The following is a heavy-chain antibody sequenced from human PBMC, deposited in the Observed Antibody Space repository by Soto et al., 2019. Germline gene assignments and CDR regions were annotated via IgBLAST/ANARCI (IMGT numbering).Heavy chain of an antibody. CDR2: IYYSGST. V-gene: IGHV4-39*01. CDR3: ARGSSWYGKFDY. Sequence: LETLSLTCTVSGGSISSSSYYWGWIRQPPGKGLEWIGSIYYSGSTYYNPSLKSRVTISVDTSKNQFSLKLSSVTAADTAVYYCARGSSWYGKFDYWGQGTLVTVSS. CDR1: GGSISSSSYY. D-gene: IGHD6-13*01. J-gene: IGHJ4*02.